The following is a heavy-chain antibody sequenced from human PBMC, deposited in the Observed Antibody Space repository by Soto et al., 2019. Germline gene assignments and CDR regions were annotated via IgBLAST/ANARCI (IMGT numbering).Heavy chain of an antibody. CDR1: GFTFSCYG. V-gene: IGHV3-33*01. D-gene: IGHD5-12*01. CDR3: ARGHGVATTMVWFDP. CDR2: IYYDGSNK. Sequence: QVQLVESGGGVVQPGRSLRLSCAASGFTFSCYGIHWVRQAPGKGLEWVAVIYYDGSNKYYAYSVKGRFTISRDTSKNSLYLQLTSLRADDTAVYYCARGHGVATTMVWFDPWGEGALVTFSS. J-gene: IGHJ5*02.